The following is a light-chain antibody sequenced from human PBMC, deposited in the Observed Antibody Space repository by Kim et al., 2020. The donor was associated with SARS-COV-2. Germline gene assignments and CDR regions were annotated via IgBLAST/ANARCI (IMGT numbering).Light chain of an antibody. CDR1: AGPVTSGHY. CDR2: DIN. J-gene: IGLJ2*01. Sequence: QAVVTQEPSLSVSPGGTVTLTCGSSAGPVTSGHYPYWFQQKPGQAPRTLIYDINNRNAWTPARFSGSLTGGKAALTLSGAQSEDEADYFCLLTYSGIRLVGGGTQLTVL. CDR3: LLTYSGIRL. V-gene: IGLV7-46*01.